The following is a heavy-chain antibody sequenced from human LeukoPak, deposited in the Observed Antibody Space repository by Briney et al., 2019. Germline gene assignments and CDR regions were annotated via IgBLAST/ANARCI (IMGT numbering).Heavy chain of an antibody. Sequence: GGSLRLSCTASGFSFSTSWMSWVRQTPGKGLEWVANIKKDGSEEYYVDSVKTRLTISRDNAKNSLYLQLNSLIVEDTAVYYCARLSTSVAGGDHWGQGTLVTVSP. CDR1: GFSFSTSW. V-gene: IGHV3-7*01. CDR2: IKKDGSEE. J-gene: IGHJ4*02. CDR3: ARLSTSVAGGDH. D-gene: IGHD6-19*01.